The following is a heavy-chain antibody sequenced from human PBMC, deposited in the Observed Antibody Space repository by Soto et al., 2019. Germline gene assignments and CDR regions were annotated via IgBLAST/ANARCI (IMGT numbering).Heavy chain of an antibody. CDR1: GFTFSSYG. D-gene: IGHD2-21*01. V-gene: IGHV3-23*01. CDR2: SSATGAGT. Sequence: EVQLLESGGGLVQPGGSLRLSCAASGFTFSSYGMTWVRQAPGKGLELVSFSSATGAGTYYADSVKGRFTISRDKSKNTLYMQMTSLRADDTAVYYWAKDRRAGGHYSFYSDFWGQGALVIVSS. J-gene: IGHJ4*02. CDR3: AKDRRAGGHYSFYSDF.